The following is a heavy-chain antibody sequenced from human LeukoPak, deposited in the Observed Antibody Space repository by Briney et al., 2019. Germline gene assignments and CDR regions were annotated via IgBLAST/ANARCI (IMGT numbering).Heavy chain of an antibody. V-gene: IGHV3-11*06. J-gene: IGHJ4*02. D-gene: IGHD3-10*01. Sequence: GGSLRLSCAASGFTFSDYYMSWIRQAPGKGLEWVSYISSGSSYTNYADSVKGRFTISRDNAKNSLYLQMNSLRAEDTAVYYCARASVEYGSGSLDYWGQGTLVTVSS. CDR1: GFTFSDYY. CDR2: ISSGSSYT. CDR3: ARASVEYGSGSLDY.